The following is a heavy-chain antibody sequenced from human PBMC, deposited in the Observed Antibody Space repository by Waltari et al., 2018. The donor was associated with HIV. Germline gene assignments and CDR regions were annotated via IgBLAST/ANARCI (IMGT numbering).Heavy chain of an antibody. J-gene: IGHJ4*02. D-gene: IGHD6-13*01. CDR2: INHSGIT. V-gene: IGHV4-34*01. Sequence: VQVHQWGAGLFKPSETLSLTCAVYGGSLSGYHWNWIRQPPGKGLEWIGEINHSGITNYNPSLKSRVTISIDTSKNQFSLKLTSVTAADTAVYYCAISEAVAALIDYWGQGTLVTVSS. CDR1: GGSLSGYH. CDR3: AISEAVAALIDY.